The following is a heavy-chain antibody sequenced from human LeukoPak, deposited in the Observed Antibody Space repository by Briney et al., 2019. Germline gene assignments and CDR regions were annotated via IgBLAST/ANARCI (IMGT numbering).Heavy chain of an antibody. CDR2: IYYSGST. D-gene: IGHD6-13*01. J-gene: IGHJ4*02. Sequence: SETLSLTCTVSGGSISSSSYHWGWIRQPPGKGLEWIGSIYYSGSTYYNPSLKSRVTISVDTSKNQFSLKLSSVTAADTAVYYCARHGSWYEPSYFWGQGTLVTVSS. CDR3: ARHGSWYEPSYF. CDR1: GGSISSSSYH. V-gene: IGHV4-39*01.